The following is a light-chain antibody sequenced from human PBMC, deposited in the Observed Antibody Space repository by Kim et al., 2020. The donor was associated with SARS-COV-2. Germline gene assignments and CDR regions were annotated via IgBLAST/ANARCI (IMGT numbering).Light chain of an antibody. Sequence: SYELTQPPSVSVSPGQTARITCSGDALPKKYVFWYQQKSGQAPVKVIYEDTKRPSGIPERFSGSSSGTVATLTITGARGEDEADYYCFSTDINTILVFGG. V-gene: IGLV3-10*01. CDR2: EDT. CDR1: ALPKKY. J-gene: IGLJ3*02. CDR3: FSTDINTILV.